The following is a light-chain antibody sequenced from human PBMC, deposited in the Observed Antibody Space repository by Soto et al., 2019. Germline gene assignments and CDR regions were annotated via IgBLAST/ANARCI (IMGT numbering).Light chain of an antibody. CDR2: AAS. V-gene: IGKV1-39*01. Sequence: DIQMTQSPSSLSASVGDRVTITCRASQSISSYLNWYQQKPGKALTLLIYAASSLQSGVPSRFSGSGSGTDFTLTIISLQPEDFATYYCQQSYSTPWTFGQGTKVEIK. CDR1: QSISSY. CDR3: QQSYSTPWT. J-gene: IGKJ1*01.